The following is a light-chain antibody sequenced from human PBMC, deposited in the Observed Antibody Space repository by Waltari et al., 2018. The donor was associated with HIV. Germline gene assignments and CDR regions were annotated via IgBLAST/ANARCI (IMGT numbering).Light chain of an antibody. CDR3: QVWDSGSEPPVV. CDR1: NIRTKS. J-gene: IGLJ2*01. V-gene: IGLV3-21*02. Sequence: YVLTQPPSVSVAPGQTARITCGGNNIRTKSVHWYQQKPGQAPVPVVYDDVDRPSGIPERFSGSNSGNTATLTISRVDAGDEADYYCQVWDSGSEPPVVFGGGTKLTVL. CDR2: DDV.